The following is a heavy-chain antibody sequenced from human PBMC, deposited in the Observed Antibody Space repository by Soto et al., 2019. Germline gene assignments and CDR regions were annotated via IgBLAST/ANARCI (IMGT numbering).Heavy chain of an antibody. J-gene: IGHJ6*02. CDR1: GGSISSYY. CDR2: IYYSGST. Sequence: PSETLSLTCTVSGGSISSYYWSWIRQPPGKGLEWIGYIYYSGSTNYNPSLKSRVTISVDTSKNQFSLKLSSVTAADTAVYYCARAGIAVAAQKDYYYYGMDVWGQGTTVTVSS. V-gene: IGHV4-59*01. D-gene: IGHD6-19*01. CDR3: ARAGIAVAAQKDYYYYGMDV.